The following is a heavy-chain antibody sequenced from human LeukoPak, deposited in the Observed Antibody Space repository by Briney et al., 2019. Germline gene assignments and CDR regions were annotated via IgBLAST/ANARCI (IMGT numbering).Heavy chain of an antibody. CDR2: NNWNGGST. J-gene: IGHJ4*02. CDR1: GFFLNNYG. CDR3: ARTRTSGGYSASDY. D-gene: IGHD3-10*01. Sequence: GGSLRLSCAVSGFFLNNYGMTWVRQAPGKGLEWVSGNNWNGGSTGYADSVKGRFTISRDNAKNCLYLQMNSLRAEDTALHYCARTRTSGGYSASDYWGQGTLVTVSS. V-gene: IGHV3-20*04.